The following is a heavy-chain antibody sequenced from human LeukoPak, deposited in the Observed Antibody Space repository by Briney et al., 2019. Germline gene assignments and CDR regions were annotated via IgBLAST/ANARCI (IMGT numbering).Heavy chain of an antibody. J-gene: IGHJ4*02. Sequence: PGGSLRLSCAASGFTFDDYGMSWVRQAPGKGLEWVSGINWNGGSTGYADSVKGRFTISRDNAKNSLYLQMNSLRAEDTALYYCARDRVVVPAAMGPFDYWGQGTLVTVSS. CDR1: GFTFDDYG. CDR3: ARDRVVVPAAMGPFDY. CDR2: INWNGGST. D-gene: IGHD2-2*01. V-gene: IGHV3-20*04.